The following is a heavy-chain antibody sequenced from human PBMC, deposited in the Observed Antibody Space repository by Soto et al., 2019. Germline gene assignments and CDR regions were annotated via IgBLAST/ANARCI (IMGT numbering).Heavy chain of an antibody. D-gene: IGHD1-1*01. CDR3: ARGRYGDY. J-gene: IGHJ4*02. Sequence: QVHLVQSGAEVKKPGASVKVSCKGSGYGVTTYGITWVRQAPGQGLEWMAWISAHNGNTNYAQKLQGRVTXTRDTSTSTAYMELRSLRSDDTAVYYCARGRYGDYWGQGALVTVSS. CDR2: ISAHNGNT. V-gene: IGHV1-18*01. CDR1: GYGVTTYG.